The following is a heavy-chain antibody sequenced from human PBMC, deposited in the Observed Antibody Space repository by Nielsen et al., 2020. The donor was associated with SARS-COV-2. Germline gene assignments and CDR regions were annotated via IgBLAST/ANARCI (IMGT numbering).Heavy chain of an antibody. CDR3: ARSRGVVPEEDYYYYMDV. Sequence: KVSCKGSGYSFTSYWIGWVRQMPGKGLEWMGIIYPGDPDTRYSPSLQGQVTISADKSISTAYLQWSSLKASDTAMYYCARSRGVVPEEDYYYYMDVWGKGTTVTVSS. V-gene: IGHV5-51*01. CDR1: GYSFTSYW. CDR2: IYPGDPDT. D-gene: IGHD2-2*01. J-gene: IGHJ6*03.